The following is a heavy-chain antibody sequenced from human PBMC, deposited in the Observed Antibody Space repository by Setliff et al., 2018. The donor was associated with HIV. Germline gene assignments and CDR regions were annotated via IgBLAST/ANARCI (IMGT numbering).Heavy chain of an antibody. V-gene: IGHV1-58*02. CDR2: IFVANDNT. CDR3: AASRYCSSTSCYEDYGLDV. Sequence: SVKVSCKASGFTFTNSGMQWVRQARGQRLEWIGWIFVANDNTNYAQKFQERVTMTRDMSTSTAYMELSSLISEDTAVYYCAASRYCSSTSCYEDYGLDVWGQGTTVTVSS. J-gene: IGHJ6*02. D-gene: IGHD2-2*01. CDR1: GFTFTNSG.